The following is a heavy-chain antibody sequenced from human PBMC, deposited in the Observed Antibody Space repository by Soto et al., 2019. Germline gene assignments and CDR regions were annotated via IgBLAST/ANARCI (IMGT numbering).Heavy chain of an antibody. CDR1: RGSINSGGSF. J-gene: IGHJ4*02. D-gene: IGHD2-15*01. CDR2: IGYSGTT. CDR3: ARGGASSKWYGC. V-gene: IGHV4-31*03. Sequence: SETLSLTCTVSRGSINSGGSFWSWIRQHPGTGPEWIAFIGYSGTTSYNTSLESRVTVSVDTSKIQFSLNLSSVTAADAAVHYCARGGASSKWYGCRGQVTLVTFAS.